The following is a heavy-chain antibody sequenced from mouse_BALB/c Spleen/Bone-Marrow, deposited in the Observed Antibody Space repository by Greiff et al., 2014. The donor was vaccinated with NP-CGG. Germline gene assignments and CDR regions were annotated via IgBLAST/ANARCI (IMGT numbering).Heavy chain of an antibody. V-gene: IGHV1S56*01. Sequence: QVQLQQSGPELVKPGASVRISCKASGYTFTSYYIHWVKQRPGQGLEWIGWIYPGNVNTKYNEKFKVKATLTANRSSSTAYMQLSSLTSEDSAVYFCARSGNYYGNPYRYFDVWGAGTTVTVSS. CDR2: IYPGNVNT. CDR3: ARSGNYYGNPYRYFDV. CDR1: GYTFTSYY. D-gene: IGHD2-1*01. J-gene: IGHJ1*01.